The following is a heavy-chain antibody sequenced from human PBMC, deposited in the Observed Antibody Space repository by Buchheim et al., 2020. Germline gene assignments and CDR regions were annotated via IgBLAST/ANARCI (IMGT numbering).Heavy chain of an antibody. CDR2: IKQDGSEQ. V-gene: IGHV3-7*01. CDR1: GFTFSSYW. D-gene: IGHD1-1*01. CDR3: ARNALLWPEYFQH. Sequence: EVQLVESGGGLVQPGGSLRLSCAASGFTFSSYWMSWVRQAPGKGREWVANIKQDGSEQYYVDSVKGRFTIYRDNAKNSLYLKMNSLRAEDTAVYYCARNALLWPEYFQHWGQGTL. J-gene: IGHJ1*01.